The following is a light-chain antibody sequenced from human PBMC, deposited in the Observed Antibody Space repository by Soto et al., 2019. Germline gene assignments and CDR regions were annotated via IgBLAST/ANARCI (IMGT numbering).Light chain of an antibody. CDR1: QSISSW. CDR2: KAS. V-gene: IGKV1-5*03. CDR3: QHYNSLYT. Sequence: DIQMTQSPSTLSASVGDRVTITCRASQSISSWLAWYQQKPGKAPKLLIYKASSLESGVPSRFSGSGSGTEFLLTISSLQPDDFAIYYCQHYNSLYTFGQGTKLE. J-gene: IGKJ2*01.